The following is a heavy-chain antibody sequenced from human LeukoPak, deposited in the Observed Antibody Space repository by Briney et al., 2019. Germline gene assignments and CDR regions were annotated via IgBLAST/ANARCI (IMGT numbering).Heavy chain of an antibody. CDR1: GFTFSSYG. CDR2: ISYDGSNK. Sequence: GRSLRLSCAASGFTFSSYGMHWVRQAPGKGLEWVAVISYDGSNKYYADSVKGRFTISRDNSKNTLYLQMNSLRAEDTAVYYCASIAAALRWGQGTLVTVSS. J-gene: IGHJ4*02. V-gene: IGHV3-30*03. D-gene: IGHD6-13*01. CDR3: ASIAAALR.